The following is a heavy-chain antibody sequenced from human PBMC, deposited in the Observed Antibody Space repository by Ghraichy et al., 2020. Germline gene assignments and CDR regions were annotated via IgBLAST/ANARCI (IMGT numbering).Heavy chain of an antibody. D-gene: IGHD5-18*01. V-gene: IGHV1-24*01. Sequence: ASVKVSCKVSGYTLTELSMHWVRQAPGKGLEWMGGFDPEDGETIYAQKFQGRVTMTEDTSTDTAYMELSSLRSEDTAVYYCATFRYSYGLNWFDPWGQGTLVTVSS. CDR1: GYTLTELS. CDR2: FDPEDGET. CDR3: ATFRYSYGLNWFDP. J-gene: IGHJ5*02.